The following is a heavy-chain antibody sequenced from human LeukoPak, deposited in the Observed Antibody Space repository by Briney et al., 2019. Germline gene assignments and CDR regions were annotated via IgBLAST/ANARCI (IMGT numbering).Heavy chain of an antibody. V-gene: IGHV3-73*01. D-gene: IGHD3-16*01. CDR3: ARTSDGNAYYLDS. J-gene: IGHJ4*02. Sequence: PGGSLKLSCAASGFTFSGSAMHWVRQSSGKGLEWVGHIRRKANNYATAYGASVKGRFTISRDDSKNTADLQMNTLRTEETAVCYCARTSDGNAYYLDSWGQGTLVTVSS. CDR2: IRRKANNYAT. CDR1: GFTFSGSA.